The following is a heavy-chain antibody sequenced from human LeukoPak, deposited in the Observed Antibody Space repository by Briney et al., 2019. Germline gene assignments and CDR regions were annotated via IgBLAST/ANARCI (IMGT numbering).Heavy chain of an antibody. D-gene: IGHD6-13*01. Sequence: GGSLRLSCAASGFPFSTYSMHWVRQAPGKGLEWVAVIWHDGSNEYYVGSVRDRFTISRDNSKNTMYLQMNSLRAEDTAVYYCTRVQQQLVTDYHFHHGMDVWGQGSTVTVSS. CDR2: IWHDGSNE. J-gene: IGHJ6*02. CDR1: GFPFSTYS. V-gene: IGHV3-33*01. CDR3: TRVQQQLVTDYHFHHGMDV.